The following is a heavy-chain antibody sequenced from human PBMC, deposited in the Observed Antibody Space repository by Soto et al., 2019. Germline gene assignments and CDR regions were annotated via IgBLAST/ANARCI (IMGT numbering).Heavy chain of an antibody. D-gene: IGHD3-16*02. V-gene: IGHV1-18*01. CDR3: ARDRDGYDYIWGSYRYMEVYYFDY. CDR1: GYTFTSYG. Sequence: VASVKVSCKASGYTFTSYGISWVRQAPGQGLEWMGWISAHNGNTNYAQKLQGGVTMTTDTSTSTAYMELRSLRSDDTAVYYCARDRDGYDYIWGSYRYMEVYYFDYWGQGTLVTVSS. J-gene: IGHJ4*02. CDR2: ISAHNGNT.